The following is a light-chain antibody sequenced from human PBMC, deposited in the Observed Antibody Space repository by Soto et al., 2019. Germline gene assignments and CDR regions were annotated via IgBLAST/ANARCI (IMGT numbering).Light chain of an antibody. CDR1: QSVSSN. CDR3: QQCNNWPTYT. CDR2: GAS. J-gene: IGKJ2*01. V-gene: IGKV3-15*01. Sequence: EIVMTQSPATLSVSPGERATLSCRASQSVSSNLAWYQQKPGQAPRLLIYGASTRATGIPARFSGSGSGTEFTLTISSLQSEDFAIYYCQQCNNWPTYTFGQGTKREIK.